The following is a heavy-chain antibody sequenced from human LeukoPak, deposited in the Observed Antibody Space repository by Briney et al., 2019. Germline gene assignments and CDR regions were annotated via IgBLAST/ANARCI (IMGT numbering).Heavy chain of an antibody. D-gene: IGHD6-13*01. CDR3: ARHAGGISATGTRPFDY. Sequence: SETLSLTCTVSGASFSSSTYYWGWIRQPPGKGLEWIGSIYYSGSTYYNPSLKSRVTMSVDASKDQFSLKLSSVTAADTAVYYCARHAGGISATGTRPFDYWGQGTLVTVSS. V-gene: IGHV4-39*01. CDR1: GASFSSSTYY. CDR2: IYYSGST. J-gene: IGHJ4*02.